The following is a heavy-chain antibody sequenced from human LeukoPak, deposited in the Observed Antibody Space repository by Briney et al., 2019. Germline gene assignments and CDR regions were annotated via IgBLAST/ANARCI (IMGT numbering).Heavy chain of an antibody. V-gene: IGHV4-31*03. CDR2: IYYSGST. Sequence: PSETLSLTCTVSGGSISSGGYYWSWIRQHPGKGLEWIGYIYYSGSTYYNPSLKSRVTISVDTSKNQFSLKLSSVTAADTAVYYCARTKDMATILDYWGQGTLVTVSS. D-gene: IGHD5-24*01. CDR3: ARTKDMATILDY. CDR1: GGSISSGGYY. J-gene: IGHJ4*02.